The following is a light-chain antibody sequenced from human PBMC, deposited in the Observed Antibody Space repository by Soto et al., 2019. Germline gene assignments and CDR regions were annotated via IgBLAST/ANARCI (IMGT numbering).Light chain of an antibody. CDR1: RNVSSW. CDR3: QQGNNVQFT. V-gene: IGKV1-12*01. J-gene: IGKJ3*01. CDR2: GAS. Sequence: DIQITPSPSSVSSSLGDRVTVAVRISRNVSSWLAWYQKTPGKAPKLMIHGASTLQRGVPSRFSGSGSGTEFSLTISSLQPEDFATYFCQQGNNVQFTFGPGTDVDSK.